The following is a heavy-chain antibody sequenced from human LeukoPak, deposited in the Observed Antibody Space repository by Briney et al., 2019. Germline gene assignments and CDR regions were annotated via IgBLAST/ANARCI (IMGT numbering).Heavy chain of an antibody. CDR1: GGSISSYY. J-gene: IGHJ4*02. V-gene: IGHV4-4*07. CDR2: ISFSGSA. Sequence: SETLSLTCTVSGGSISSYYWSWIRQPAAKGLEWIGSISFSGSAYYNPSLQSRVTISVDTSKNQFSLRLNSVTTADTAVYYCARDRWNIGNYWGQGILVTVSS. CDR3: ARDRWNIGNY. D-gene: IGHD2/OR15-2a*01.